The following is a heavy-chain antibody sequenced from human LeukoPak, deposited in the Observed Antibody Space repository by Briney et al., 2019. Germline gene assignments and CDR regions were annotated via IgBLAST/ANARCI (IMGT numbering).Heavy chain of an antibody. V-gene: IGHV4-34*01. D-gene: IGHD1-26*01. J-gene: IGHJ4*02. CDR3: ARGGVGATTYYFDY. CDR1: GGSFSGYY. Sequence: SETLSLTCAVYGGSFSGYYWSWIRQPPGKGLEWIGEINHSGSTNYNPSLKSRVTISVDTSKNQFSLKLSSVTAAGTAVYYCARGGVGATTYYFDYWGQGTLVTVSS. CDR2: INHSGST.